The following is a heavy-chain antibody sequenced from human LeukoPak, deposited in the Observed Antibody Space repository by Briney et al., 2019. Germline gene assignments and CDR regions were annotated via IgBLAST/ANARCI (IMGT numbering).Heavy chain of an antibody. Sequence: GGSLRLSCAASGFSFSIYWMSWVRQAPGKGLEWVANIKQDGSENYYVDSVRGRFTISRDNAKNSLYLQMNSLRAEDTAVYYCARAGDYLDPFDYWGQGTLVTVSS. CDR2: IKQDGSEN. CDR3: ARAGDYLDPFDY. CDR1: GFSFSIYW. V-gene: IGHV3-7*05. J-gene: IGHJ4*02. D-gene: IGHD4-17*01.